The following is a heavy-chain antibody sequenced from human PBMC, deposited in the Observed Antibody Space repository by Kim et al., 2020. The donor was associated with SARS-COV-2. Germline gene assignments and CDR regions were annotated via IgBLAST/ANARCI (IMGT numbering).Heavy chain of an antibody. J-gene: IGHJ3*02. V-gene: IGHV1-24*01. CDR1: GYTLTEIS. CDR3: VTDRNCTSTSYQNNAIDI. D-gene: IGHD2-2*01. CDR2: FDHEDDET. Sequence: ASVKVSCKVSGYTLTEISMHWVRQGPGKGLEWMGGFDHEDDETNYAEKFQGRVSMTEDKSTDTAYMELSSLRSEDTAVYYCVTDRNCTSTSYQNNAIDIWGHGTMVTVSS.